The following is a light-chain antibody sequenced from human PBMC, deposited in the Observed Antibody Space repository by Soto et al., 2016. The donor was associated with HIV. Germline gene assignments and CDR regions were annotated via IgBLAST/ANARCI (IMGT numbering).Light chain of an antibody. CDR2: LIS. J-gene: IGKJ2*01. CDR3: QQFGNKPYT. V-gene: IGKV1-17*01. Sequence: DIQMTQSPPSLSASVGDRVSITCRSSQGIGNELGWYQQKPGRAPKRLIYLISTLQSGVPSRFSGSGSGTEFTLSINSLQPDDFATYYCQQFGNKPYTFGQGTKLEIK. CDR1: QGIGNE.